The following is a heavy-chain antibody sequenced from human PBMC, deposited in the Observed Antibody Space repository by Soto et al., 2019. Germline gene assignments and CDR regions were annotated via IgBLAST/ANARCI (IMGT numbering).Heavy chain of an antibody. Sequence: QVTLKESGPVLVKPTETLTLTCTVSGFSLSNARMGVSWIRQPPGKALEWLAHIFSNDEKSYSTSLESRLTISKDTSKSQVVLTMTNMDPVDTATYCCARIVGHDYVWGSSRYFDYWGQGTLVTVSS. CDR1: GFSLSNARMG. CDR3: ARIVGHDYVWGSSRYFDY. V-gene: IGHV2-26*01. CDR2: IFSNDEK. D-gene: IGHD3-16*01. J-gene: IGHJ4*02.